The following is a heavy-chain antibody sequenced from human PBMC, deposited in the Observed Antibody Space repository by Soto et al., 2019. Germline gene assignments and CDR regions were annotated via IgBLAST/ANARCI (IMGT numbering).Heavy chain of an antibody. Sequence: SVKVSCKASGGTFKNYSISWVRQAPGQGLEWMGRIIAIFGTANYAEKFQGRVTITADESTSTAYMDLSSLRSEDTAMYYCATGGGGNSFQHWGQGTLVTVSS. CDR2: IIAIFGTA. CDR1: GGTFKNYS. D-gene: IGHD2-21*01. J-gene: IGHJ1*01. V-gene: IGHV1-69*13. CDR3: ATGGGGNSFQH.